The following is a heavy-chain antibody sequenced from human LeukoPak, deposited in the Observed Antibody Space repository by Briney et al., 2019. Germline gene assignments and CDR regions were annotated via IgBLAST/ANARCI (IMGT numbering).Heavy chain of an antibody. CDR3: ARDRDVLLWFGDTYYFDY. Sequence: ASVKVSCKASGYTFTGYYMHWVRQAPGQGLEWMGRIIPNSGGTNYAQKFQGRVTMTRDTSISTAYMELSRLRSDDTAVYYCARDRDVLLWFGDTYYFDYWGQGTLVTVSS. D-gene: IGHD3-10*01. CDR2: IIPNSGGT. V-gene: IGHV1-2*06. CDR1: GYTFTGYY. J-gene: IGHJ4*02.